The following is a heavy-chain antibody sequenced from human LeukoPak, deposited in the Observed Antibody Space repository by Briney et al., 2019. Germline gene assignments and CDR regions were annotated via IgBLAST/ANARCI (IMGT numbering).Heavy chain of an antibody. D-gene: IGHD2-15*01. CDR1: GYTLTELS. CDR2: FDPEDGET. Sequence: ASVKVSCKVSGYTLTELSMHWVRQAPGKGLEWMGGFDPEDGETIYAQKFQGRVTMTEDTSTDTAYMELSSLRTEDTAVYCCAARIWDGMDVWGQGTTVTVSS. J-gene: IGHJ6*02. V-gene: IGHV1-24*01. CDR3: AARIWDGMDV.